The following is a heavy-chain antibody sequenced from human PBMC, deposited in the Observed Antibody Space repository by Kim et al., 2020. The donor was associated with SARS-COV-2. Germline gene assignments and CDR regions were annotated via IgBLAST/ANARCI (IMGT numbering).Heavy chain of an antibody. J-gene: IGHJ6*02. V-gene: IGHV3-7*03. CDR3: ARDSWWNAGYYYDYGMDV. CDR1: GFTFSSYW. Sequence: GGSLRLSCAASGFTFSSYWMSWVRQAPGKGLERVANIKQDGSEKYYVDSVKGRFTISRDNAKNSLYLQMNSLRAEDTAVYYCARDSWWNAGYYYDYGMDVWCQGTKVTVSS. CDR2: IKQDGSEK. D-gene: IGHD1-1*01.